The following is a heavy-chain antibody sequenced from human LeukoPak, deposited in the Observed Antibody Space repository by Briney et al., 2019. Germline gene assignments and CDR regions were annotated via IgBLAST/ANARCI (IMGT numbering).Heavy chain of an antibody. D-gene: IGHD4-23*01. Sequence: SGGSLRLSCAASGFTFSSYSMNWVRQAPGKGLEWVSSITGSTKSIYYAESLRGRVTISRDNAKNSLYLQMDSLRAEDTAVYYCAKSGDYGGNNFDYWGQGTLVTVSS. CDR3: AKSGDYGGNNFDY. CDR2: ITGSTKSI. J-gene: IGHJ4*02. CDR1: GFTFSSYS. V-gene: IGHV3-21*01.